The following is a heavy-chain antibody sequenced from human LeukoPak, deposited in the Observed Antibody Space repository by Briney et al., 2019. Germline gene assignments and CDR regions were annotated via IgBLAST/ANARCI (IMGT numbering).Heavy chain of an antibody. V-gene: IGHV1-2*02. Sequence: ASLKVSCKASGYTFTGYYMHWVRQAPGQGLEWMGWINPNSGGTNYVQRFQGRVTMTRDTSISTAYMELSRLRSDDTAVFYCARGGYSYGKLLGYYYYYMDVWGKGTTVTVSS. CDR3: ARGGYSYGKLLGYYYYYMDV. CDR2: INPNSGGT. D-gene: IGHD5-18*01. CDR1: GYTFTGYY. J-gene: IGHJ6*03.